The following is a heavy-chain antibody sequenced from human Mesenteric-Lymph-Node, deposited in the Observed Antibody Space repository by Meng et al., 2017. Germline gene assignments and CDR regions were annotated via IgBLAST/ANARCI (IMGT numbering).Heavy chain of an antibody. V-gene: IGHV3-30*14. CDR3: ASNGYSYGDLFDY. CDR1: GFTFSSYA. CDR2: ISYDGSNK. J-gene: IGHJ4*02. D-gene: IGHD5-18*01. Sequence: GGSLRLSCAASGFTFSSYAMHWVRQAPGKGLEWVAVISYDGSNKYYADSVKGRFTISRDNSKNTLYLQMNSLRAEDTAVYYCASNGYSYGDLFDYWGQGTLVTVSS.